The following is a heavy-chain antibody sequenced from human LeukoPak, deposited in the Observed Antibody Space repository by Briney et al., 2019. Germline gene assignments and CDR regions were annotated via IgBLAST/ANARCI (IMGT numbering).Heavy chain of an antibody. J-gene: IGHJ5*02. CDR2: IYTSGST. Sequence: SEALSLTCTVSGNSFGDYYWSWIRQPAGKGLEWIGRIYTSGSTTYNPSLKSRVTISLDTSKNQFSLKLSSVTAADTAVYYCARGMERGLWFGGREYNWFDPWGQGTLVTVSS. D-gene: IGHD3-10*01. CDR1: GNSFGDYY. V-gene: IGHV4-4*07. CDR3: ARGMERGLWFGGREYNWFDP.